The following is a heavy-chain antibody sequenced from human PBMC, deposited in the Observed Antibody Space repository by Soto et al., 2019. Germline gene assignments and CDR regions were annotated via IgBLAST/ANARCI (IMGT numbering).Heavy chain of an antibody. CDR1: GGTFSSYA. V-gene: IGHV1-69*13. CDR3: ARSPAYYYYGMDV. CDR2: IIPIFGTA. Sequence: GASVKVSCKASGGTFSSYAISWVRQAPGQGLEWMGGIIPIFGTANYAQKFQGRVTITADEPTSTAYMELSSLRSEDTAVYYCARSPAYYYYGMDVWGQGTTVTVSS. D-gene: IGHD2-15*01. J-gene: IGHJ6*02.